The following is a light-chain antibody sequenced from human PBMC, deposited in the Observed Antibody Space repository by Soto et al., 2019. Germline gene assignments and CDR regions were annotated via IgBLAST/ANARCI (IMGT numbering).Light chain of an antibody. CDR2: ENN. CDR3: QSYDSSLSGYV. CDR1: GSNIGAGYE. Sequence: QSVLTQPPSVSGAPGQRVTISCTGSGSNIGAGYEAHWYQQVPGTAPKLLIYENNNRPSGVPDRFSGSKSGTSASLAITGLQAEDEAEYYCQSYDSSLSGYVFGTGTKLTVL. J-gene: IGLJ1*01. V-gene: IGLV1-40*01.